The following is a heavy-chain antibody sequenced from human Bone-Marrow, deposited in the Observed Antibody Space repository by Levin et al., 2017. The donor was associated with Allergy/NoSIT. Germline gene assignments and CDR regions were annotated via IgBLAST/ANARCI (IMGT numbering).Heavy chain of an antibody. CDR3: ARDVSGLWLLSGWFDA. Sequence: GESLKISCAASGFTFSNYAMSWVRQAPRKGLVWVARINSDGSSTYYADFVKGRFTVARDNAKNTLYLQMNSLRGEDTALYYCARDVSGLWLLSGWFDAWGQGTLVTVSS. D-gene: IGHD5-18*01. J-gene: IGHJ5*02. CDR1: GFTFSNYA. V-gene: IGHV3-74*01. CDR2: INSDGSST.